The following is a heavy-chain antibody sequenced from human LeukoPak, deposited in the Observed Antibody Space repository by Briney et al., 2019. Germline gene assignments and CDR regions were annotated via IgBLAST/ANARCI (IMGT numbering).Heavy chain of an antibody. J-gene: IGHJ3*02. V-gene: IGHV1-2*02. Sequence: ASVKVSCKASGYTFIGYYMHWVRQAPGQGLEWMGWINPNSGGTKYAQKFQGRVTMTRDTSISTAYMELSRLRSDDTAVYYCARSPDRNWNYEDDDAFDIWGQGTMVTVSS. CDR2: INPNSGGT. CDR3: ARSPDRNWNYEDDDAFDI. CDR1: GYTFIGYY. D-gene: IGHD1-7*01.